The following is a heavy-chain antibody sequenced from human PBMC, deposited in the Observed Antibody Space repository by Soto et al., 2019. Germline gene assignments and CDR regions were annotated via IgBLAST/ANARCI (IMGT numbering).Heavy chain of an antibody. J-gene: IGHJ3*02. CDR3: ARVWYYYDISGYYKIDAFDI. CDR2: ISAYNGNT. V-gene: IGHV1-18*04. CDR1: GYTFTSYG. Sequence: QVQLVQSGAEVKKPGASVKVSCKASGYTFTSYGISWVRQAPGQGLEWMGWISAYNGNTNYAQNLQGRVNMTTDTTTRTAHMELRNLKSDDTAVYYCARVWYYYDISGYYKIDAFDIWGQGTXXTVSS. D-gene: IGHD3-22*01.